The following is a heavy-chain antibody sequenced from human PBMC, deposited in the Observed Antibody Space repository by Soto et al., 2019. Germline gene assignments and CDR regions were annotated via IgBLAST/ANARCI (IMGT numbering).Heavy chain of an antibody. Sequence: GGSLRLSCAASGFTFSSYAMRWVRLAPGKGLDWVACISGSGRNTYYTDSVQGRFTISRDTSKNTVFLQMNSLRDEDTAIYYCAKNGLSSSPSAIDSWGQGNQVTVSS. CDR1: GFTFSSYA. CDR3: AKNGLSSSPSAIDS. V-gene: IGHV3-23*01. CDR2: ISGSGRNT. D-gene: IGHD6-6*01. J-gene: IGHJ4*02.